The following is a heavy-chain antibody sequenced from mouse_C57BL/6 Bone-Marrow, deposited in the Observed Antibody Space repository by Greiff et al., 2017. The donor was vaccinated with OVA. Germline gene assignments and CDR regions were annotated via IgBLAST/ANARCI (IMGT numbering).Heavy chain of an antibody. V-gene: IGHV1-85*01. CDR3: AREGYDYGPAWFAY. J-gene: IGHJ3*01. D-gene: IGHD2-4*01. Sequence: QVQLKESGPELVKPGASVKLSCKASGYTFTSYDINWVKQRPGQGLEWIGWIYPRDGSTKYNEKFKGKATLTVDTSSSTAYMELHSLTSDDSAVYCCAREGYDYGPAWFAYWGQGTLVTVSA. CDR2: IYPRDGST. CDR1: GYTFTSYD.